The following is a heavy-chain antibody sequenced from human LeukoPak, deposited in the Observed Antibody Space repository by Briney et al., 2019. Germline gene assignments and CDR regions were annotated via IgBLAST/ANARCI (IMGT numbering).Heavy chain of an antibody. J-gene: IGHJ4*02. CDR1: GFTFSSYA. CDR2: ISGSGGST. Sequence: GGSLRLSCAASGFTFSSYAMSWVRQAPVKGLEWVSAISGSGGSTYYADSVKGRFTISRDNSKNTLYLQMNSLRAEDTAVYYCAKGVRYSGSYYYFDYWGQGTLVTVSS. D-gene: IGHD1-26*01. V-gene: IGHV3-23*01. CDR3: AKGVRYSGSYYYFDY.